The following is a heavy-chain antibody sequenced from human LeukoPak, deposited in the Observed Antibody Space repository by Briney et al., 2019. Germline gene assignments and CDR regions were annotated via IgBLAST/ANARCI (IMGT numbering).Heavy chain of an antibody. Sequence: SETLSLTCAVYGGSFSGCYWSWIRQPPGKGLEWIGEINHSGSTNYNPSLKSRVTISVDTSKNQFSLKLSSVTAADTAVYYCARGRYYYDSSANRMLEYFDYWGQGTLVTVSS. J-gene: IGHJ4*02. D-gene: IGHD3-22*01. CDR1: GGSFSGCY. CDR2: INHSGST. V-gene: IGHV4-34*01. CDR3: ARGRYYYDSSANRMLEYFDY.